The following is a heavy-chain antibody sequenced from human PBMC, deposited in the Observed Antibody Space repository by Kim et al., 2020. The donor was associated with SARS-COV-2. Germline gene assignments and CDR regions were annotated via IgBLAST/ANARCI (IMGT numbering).Heavy chain of an antibody. CDR1: GFTFSSYW. CDR2: IKQDGSEK. Sequence: GGSLRLSCAASGFTFSSYWMSWVRQAPGKGLEWVANIKQDGSEKYYVDSVKGRFTISRDNAKNSLYLQMNSLRAEDTAVYHCARVGQQLVAGELDYWGQGTLVTVSS. D-gene: IGHD6-13*01. V-gene: IGHV3-7*01. J-gene: IGHJ4*02. CDR3: ARVGQQLVAGELDY.